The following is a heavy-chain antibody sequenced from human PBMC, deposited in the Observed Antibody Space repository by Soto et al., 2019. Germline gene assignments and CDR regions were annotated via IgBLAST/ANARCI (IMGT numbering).Heavy chain of an antibody. CDR1: GFSFSGNW. Sequence: EVQLVESGGGLVQPGGSLRLSCAASGFSFSGNWMTRVRQAPGKGLEWVANVNEDGSEKNYVDYVKGRFTISRDNAKNSLYLQMNSLTAADTAVYYCARLRSGWSIDYWVQGALVSVSS. CDR2: VNEDGSEK. J-gene: IGHJ4*02. CDR3: ARLRSGWSIDY. V-gene: IGHV3-7*03. D-gene: IGHD6-19*01.